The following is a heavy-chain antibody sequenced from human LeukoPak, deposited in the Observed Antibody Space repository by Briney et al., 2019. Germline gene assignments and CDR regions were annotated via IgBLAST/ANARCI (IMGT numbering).Heavy chain of an antibody. J-gene: IGHJ6*02. CDR1: GGSISSSNW. CDR3: ARAPYYDILTGYYGMDV. Sequence: SETLSLTCAVSGGSISSSNWWSWVRQPPGKGLEWIGEIYHSGSTNYNPSLKSRVTISVDKSKNQFSLKLSSVTAADTAVYYCARAPYYDILTGYYGMDVWGQGTTVTVSS. CDR2: IYHSGST. V-gene: IGHV4-4*02. D-gene: IGHD3-9*01.